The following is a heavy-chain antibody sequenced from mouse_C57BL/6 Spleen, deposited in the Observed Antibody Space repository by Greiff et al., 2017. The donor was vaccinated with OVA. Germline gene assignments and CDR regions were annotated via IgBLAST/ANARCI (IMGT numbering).Heavy chain of an antibody. V-gene: IGHV1-15*01. CDR2: IDPETGGT. CDR1: GYTFTDYE. Sequence: QVQLQQSGAELVRPGASVTLSCKASGYTFTDYEMHWVKQTPVHGLEWIGAIDPETGGTAYNQKFKGKAILTADKSSSTAYMELRSLTSEDSAVYYCSPSYDGYSWFAYWGQGTLVTVSA. D-gene: IGHD2-3*01. J-gene: IGHJ3*01. CDR3: SPSYDGYSWFAY.